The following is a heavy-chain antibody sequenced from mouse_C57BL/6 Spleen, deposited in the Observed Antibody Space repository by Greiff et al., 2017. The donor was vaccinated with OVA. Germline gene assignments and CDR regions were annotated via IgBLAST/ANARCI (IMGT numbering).Heavy chain of an antibody. Sequence: EVKLLESGPGLVKPSQSLSLTCSVTGYSITSGYYWNWIRQFPGNKLEWMGYISYDGSNNYNPSLKNRISITRDTSKNQFFLKLNSVTTEDTATSDCARARNWDFDYWGQGTTLTVSS. V-gene: IGHV3-6*01. J-gene: IGHJ2*01. CDR3: ARARNWDFDY. CDR2: ISYDGSN. D-gene: IGHD4-1*01. CDR1: GYSITSGYY.